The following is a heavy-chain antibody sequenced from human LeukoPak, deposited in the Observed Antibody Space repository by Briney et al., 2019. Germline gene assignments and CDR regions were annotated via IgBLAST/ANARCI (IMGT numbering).Heavy chain of an antibody. Sequence: GGSLRLSCAASGFIFTSYWMSWVRQAPGKGLEWVANIKQDGSEIYYVDSVKGRFTISRDNAKNSLSLQMNSLRAEDTAVYYCARQAATMGRFYFDYWGQGTLVTVSS. CDR2: IKQDGSEI. CDR3: ARQAATMGRFYFDY. V-gene: IGHV3-7*03. CDR1: GFIFTSYW. J-gene: IGHJ4*02. D-gene: IGHD5-24*01.